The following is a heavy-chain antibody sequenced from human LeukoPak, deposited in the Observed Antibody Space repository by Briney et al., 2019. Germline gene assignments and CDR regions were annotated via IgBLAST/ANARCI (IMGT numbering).Heavy chain of an antibody. CDR3: AKDIQRGFDYTNSLDY. D-gene: IGHD4-11*01. J-gene: IGHJ4*02. CDR2: IWSDSTNK. V-gene: IGHV3-33*06. Sequence: PGGSLRLSCATSGFIFSHYAMHWVRQAPGKGLEWAAVIWSDSTNKYYSDAVKGRFAISRDDPSKMVYLQMNSLRVEDTAVYYCAKDIQRGFDYTNSLDYWGQGILVTVSS. CDR1: GFIFSHYA.